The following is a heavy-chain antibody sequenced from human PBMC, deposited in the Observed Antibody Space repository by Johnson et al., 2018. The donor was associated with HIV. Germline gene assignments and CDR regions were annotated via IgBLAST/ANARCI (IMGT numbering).Heavy chain of an antibody. D-gene: IGHD3-10*01. Sequence: VQLVESGGGLVQPGRSLRLSCAASGFTFDDYAMHWVRQAPGKGLEWVSGISWNSGSIGCADSVKGRFTISRDNAKNSLYLQMNSLRAEDTALYYCAKDRAYYYGSGISGNAFDIWGQGTMVTVSS. J-gene: IGHJ3*02. CDR1: GFTFDDYA. CDR2: ISWNSGSI. V-gene: IGHV3-9*01. CDR3: AKDRAYYYGSGISGNAFDI.